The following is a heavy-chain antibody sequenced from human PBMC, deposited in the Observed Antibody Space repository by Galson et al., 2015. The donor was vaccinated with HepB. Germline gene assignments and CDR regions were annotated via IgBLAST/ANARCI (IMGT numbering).Heavy chain of an antibody. J-gene: IGHJ3*02. CDR2: IKQDGSEK. Sequence: SLRLSCAASGFTFSSYWMGWVRQAPGKGLEWVANIKQDGSEKYYVDSVKGRFTISRDNAKNSLYLQMNSLRAEDTAVYYCARIIPGYSYGYGYAFDIWGQGTMVTVSS. CDR1: GFTFSSYW. V-gene: IGHV3-7*01. CDR3: ARIIPGYSYGYGYAFDI. D-gene: IGHD5-18*01.